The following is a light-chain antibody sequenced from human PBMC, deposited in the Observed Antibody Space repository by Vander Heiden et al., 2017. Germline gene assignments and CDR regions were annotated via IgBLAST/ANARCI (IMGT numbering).Light chain of an antibody. V-gene: IGLV3-21*02. J-gene: IGLJ1*01. CDR2: DDS. CDR3: QVWNTITDHV. Sequence: SYELTQPPSVSVAPGQTAGLTCGGNNIATKNVHWYQQKSGQSPVLLVYDDSNRPSGIPERFSGSTSGNTATLTISRVEAGDEADYYCQVWNTITDHVFGTGTKVTVL. CDR1: NIATKN.